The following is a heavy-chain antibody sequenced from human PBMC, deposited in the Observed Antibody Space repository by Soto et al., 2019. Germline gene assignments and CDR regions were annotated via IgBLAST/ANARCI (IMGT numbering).Heavy chain of an antibody. J-gene: IGHJ4*02. CDR1: GGTFSSYT. CDR2: IIPILGTA. D-gene: IGHD1-7*01. V-gene: IGHV1-69*08. Sequence: SVKVSCKASGGTFSSYTISWVRHAPGQGLEWMGRIIPILGTANYAQKFQGRVTITADKSTSTAYMELSSLRSEDTAVYYCARDANWNYPFDYWGQGTQVTVSS. CDR3: ARDANWNYPFDY.